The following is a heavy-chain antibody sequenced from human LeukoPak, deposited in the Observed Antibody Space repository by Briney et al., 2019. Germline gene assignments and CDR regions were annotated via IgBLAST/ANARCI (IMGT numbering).Heavy chain of an antibody. CDR1: GFTFSTYG. J-gene: IGHJ4*02. CDR3: ARDRLKGPPVMDY. Sequence: GGSLRLSCTASGFTFSTYGMTWVRQAPGKGLEWVSSISESGGSTDDADSVKGRFTIPRDNSNNMVYLQMNSLRAEDTAVYYCARDRLKGPPVMDYWGQGILVTVSS. CDR2: ISESGGST. D-gene: IGHD3-16*01. V-gene: IGHV3-23*01.